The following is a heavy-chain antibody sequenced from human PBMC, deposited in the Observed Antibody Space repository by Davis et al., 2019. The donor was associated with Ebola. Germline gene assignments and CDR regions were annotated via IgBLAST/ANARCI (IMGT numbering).Heavy chain of an antibody. J-gene: IGHJ4*02. Sequence: GGSLRLSCAASGFTFSSYGMHWVRQAPGKGLEWVAVIWYDGSNKYYADSVKGRFTISRDNSKNTLYLQMNSLRAEDTAVYYCARDAPPYYDFWSGYVGYWGQGTLVTVSS. D-gene: IGHD3-3*01. CDR2: IWYDGSNK. CDR3: ARDAPPYYDFWSGYVGY. CDR1: GFTFSSYG. V-gene: IGHV3-33*01.